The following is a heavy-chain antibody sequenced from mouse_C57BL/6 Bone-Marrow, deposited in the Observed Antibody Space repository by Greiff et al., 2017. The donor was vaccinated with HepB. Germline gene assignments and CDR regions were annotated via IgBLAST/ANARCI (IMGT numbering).Heavy chain of an antibody. D-gene: IGHD1-1*01. V-gene: IGHV1-66*01. CDR2: IYPGSGNN. Sequence: QVQLQQSGPELVKPGASVKISCKASGYSFTSYYIHWVKHRPGQGLEWIGWIYPGSGNNKYNEKFKGKATLTADTSSSTAYMQLSSLTSEDSAVYYCATQGYYGRAYWGQGTLVTVSA. CDR3: ATQGYYGRAY. CDR1: GYSFTSYY. J-gene: IGHJ3*01.